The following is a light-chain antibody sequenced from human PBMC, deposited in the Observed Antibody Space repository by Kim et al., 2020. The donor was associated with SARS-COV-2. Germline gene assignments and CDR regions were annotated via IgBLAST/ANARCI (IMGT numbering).Light chain of an antibody. CDR2: DTN. V-gene: IGLV7-46*01. CDR3: LLSYTGYKM. Sequence: QAVVTQESSLTVSPGGTVTLTCGSSTGPVTSGHHPYWIQQKPGQAPRTLITDTNNRHSWTPARFSGSLVGGKAALTLSGAQPEDEAEYYCLLSYTGYKMFGGGTQLTVL. CDR1: TGPVTSGHH. J-gene: IGLJ3*02.